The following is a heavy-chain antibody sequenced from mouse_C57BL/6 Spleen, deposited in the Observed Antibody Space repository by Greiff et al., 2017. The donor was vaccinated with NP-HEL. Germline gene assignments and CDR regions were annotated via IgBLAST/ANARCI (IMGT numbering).Heavy chain of an antibody. CDR2: IYPGSGNT. CDR3: AGSSLAWFAY. J-gene: IGHJ3*01. V-gene: IGHV1-66*01. Sequence: VQLQQSGPELVKPGASVKISCKASGYSFTSYYIHWVKQRPGQGLEWIGWIYPGSGNTKYNEKFKGKATLTADTSSSTAYMQLSSLTSEDSAVYYCAGSSLAWFAYWGQGTLVTVSA. D-gene: IGHD1-1*01. CDR1: GYSFTSYY.